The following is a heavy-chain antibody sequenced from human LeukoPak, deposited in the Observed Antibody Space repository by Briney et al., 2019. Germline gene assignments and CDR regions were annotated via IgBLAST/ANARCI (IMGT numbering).Heavy chain of an antibody. V-gene: IGHV1-69*04. CDR1: GGTFSSYT. D-gene: IGHD3-22*01. CDR3: ARDPDYYDSSGYYFDY. CDR2: IIPILGIA. Sequence: SVKVSCKASGGTFSSYTISWVRQAPGQGLEWMGRIIPILGIANYAQKFQGRVTVTADKSTSTAYMELSSLRSEDTAVYYCARDPDYYDSSGYYFDYWGQGTLVTVSS. J-gene: IGHJ4*02.